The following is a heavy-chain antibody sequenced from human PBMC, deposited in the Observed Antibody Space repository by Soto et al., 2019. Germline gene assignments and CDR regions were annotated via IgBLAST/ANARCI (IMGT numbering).Heavy chain of an antibody. CDR2: LLYRGTA. D-gene: IGHD1-26*01. Sequence: PSETLSLTCSVSDSSTSPYYWTWFRQAPGKGLEWIGHLLYRGTATYNPALQGRVTISLDTSKKQVSLQLSSVIAADTAVYYCAREKDFILGGYAFGYWGPGTLVTVSS. V-gene: IGHV4-59*01. CDR1: DSSTSPYY. J-gene: IGHJ4*02. CDR3: AREKDFILGGYAFGY.